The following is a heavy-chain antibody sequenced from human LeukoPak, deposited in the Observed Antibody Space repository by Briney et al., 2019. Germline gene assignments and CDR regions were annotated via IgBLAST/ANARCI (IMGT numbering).Heavy chain of an antibody. CDR2: IYPDDSNN. V-gene: IGHV5-51*01. CDR1: GSSFTNYW. Sequence: HGESLKFSCTGSGSSFTNYWIGWVRPMPGKGLEWMGIIYPDDSNNKYSPSFQGQVTISADKSINTAYLQWSSLKGSDTAMYYCARPWNDYDNSAYYESAFDIWGQGTMVTVSS. J-gene: IGHJ3*02. D-gene: IGHD3-22*01. CDR3: ARPWNDYDNSAYYESAFDI.